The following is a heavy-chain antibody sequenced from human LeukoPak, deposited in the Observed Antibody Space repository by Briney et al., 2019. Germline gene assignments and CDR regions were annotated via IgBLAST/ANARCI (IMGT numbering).Heavy chain of an antibody. D-gene: IGHD4-23*01. V-gene: IGHV3-11*05. CDR3: ARGDYGGDYFDY. CDR1: GFTFSDHY. J-gene: IGHJ4*02. CDR2: ISSGSTYT. Sequence: GGSLRLSCEVSGFTFSDHYMSWIRQAPGKGLEWVSYISSGSTYTNYADSVEGRFTISRDNAKNSLYLQMNSLRAEDTAVYYCARGDYGGDYFDYWGQGTLVTVSS.